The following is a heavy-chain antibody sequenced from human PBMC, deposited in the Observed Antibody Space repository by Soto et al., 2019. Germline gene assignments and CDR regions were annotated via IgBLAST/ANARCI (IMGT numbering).Heavy chain of an antibody. CDR3: ARDGCSGGSCSLARPLYNWFDP. V-gene: IGHV1-69*13. J-gene: IGHJ5*02. Sequence: SVKVSCQASGGTFSSYAISWVRQAPGQGLEWMGGIIPIFGTANYAQKFQGRVTITADESTSTAYMELSSLRSEDTAVYYCARDGCSGGSCSLARPLYNWFDPWGQGTLVTVSS. CDR1: GGTFSSYA. D-gene: IGHD2-15*01. CDR2: IIPIFGTA.